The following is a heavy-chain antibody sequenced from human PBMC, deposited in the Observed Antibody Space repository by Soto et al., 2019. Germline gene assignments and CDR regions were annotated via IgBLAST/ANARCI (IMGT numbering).Heavy chain of an antibody. Sequence: ASVKVSCKASGYSFSSYGISWVRQAPGQGLEWMGWISVNNGNTDYAPKFQGRVTMTTDKSTSTACMELRNLRSDDTAGYYCATSYDSGFDPWGQGTLVTVSS. CDR2: ISVNNGNT. CDR3: ATSYDSGFDP. D-gene: IGHD5-12*01. J-gene: IGHJ5*02. CDR1: GYSFSSYG. V-gene: IGHV1-18*04.